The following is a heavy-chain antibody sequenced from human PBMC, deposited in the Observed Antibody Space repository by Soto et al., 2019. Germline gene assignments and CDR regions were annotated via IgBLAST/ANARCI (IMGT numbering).Heavy chain of an antibody. CDR1: GYSFTSYW. CDR2: IYPGDSDT. D-gene: IGHD2-15*01. J-gene: IGHJ6*02. Sequence: PGESLKISCKGSGYSFTSYWIAWVRQMPGEGLEWMGIIYPGDSDTRYSPSFQGQVTISADKSINSVYLQWSSLKASDTATYYCARQLPYGGNSYYGMDVWGQGTTVTVSS. V-gene: IGHV5-51*01. CDR3: ARQLPYGGNSYYGMDV.